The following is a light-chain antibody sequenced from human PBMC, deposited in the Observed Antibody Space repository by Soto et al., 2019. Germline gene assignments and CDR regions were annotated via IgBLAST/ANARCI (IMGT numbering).Light chain of an antibody. J-gene: IGLJ1*01. CDR3: SSYAGSPSYV. CDR1: SSDVGGYNY. V-gene: IGLV2-8*01. Sequence: LTQPPSASGSPGQSVTISCTGTSSDVGGYNYVSWYQQHPGKAPKLMIYEVSKRPSGVPDRFSGSKSGNTASLTVSGLQAEDEADYYCSSYAGSPSYVFGTGTKVTVL. CDR2: EVS.